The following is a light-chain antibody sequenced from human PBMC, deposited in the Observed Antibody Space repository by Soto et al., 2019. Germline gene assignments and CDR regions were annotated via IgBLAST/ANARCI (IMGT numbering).Light chain of an antibody. V-gene: IGKV3-20*01. CDR2: GAS. CDR1: QSVSSSY. Sequence: EIVLTQSPGTLSLSPGERATLSCRASQSVSSSYLAWYQQKPGQAPRLLIYGASSRATGIPDMFSGSGSGTDFTLTISRLEPEDFAVYYCQQYGSSPLTFGGGPKVEIK. CDR3: QQYGSSPLT. J-gene: IGKJ4*01.